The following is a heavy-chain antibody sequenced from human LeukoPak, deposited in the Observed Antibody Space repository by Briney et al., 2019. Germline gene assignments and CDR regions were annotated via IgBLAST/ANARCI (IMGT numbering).Heavy chain of an antibody. J-gene: IGHJ6*02. CDR3: AREALTSTWLPYGMDV. Sequence: QPGGSLRLSCAASGFIVSSNYMGWVRQAPGEGLDWVSVIYSDASASTYYADSVKGRFTISRDNSKNTVFLQMNSLRAEDTAVYYCAREALTSTWLPYGMDVWGQGTTVTVSS. V-gene: IGHV3-53*01. CDR1: GFIVSSNY. CDR2: IYSDASAST. D-gene: IGHD6-13*01.